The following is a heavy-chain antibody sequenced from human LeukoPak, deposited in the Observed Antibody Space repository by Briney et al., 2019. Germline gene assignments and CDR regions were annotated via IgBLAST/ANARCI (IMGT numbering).Heavy chain of an antibody. J-gene: IGHJ4*02. CDR2: IYYSGST. Sequence: SQTLSLTCTVSGGSISSGDYYWSWIRQPPGKGLEWIGYIYYSGSTYYNPSLKSRVTISVDTYKNQFSLKLSSVTAADTAVYYCARDRSGYDLYYWGQGTLVTVSS. D-gene: IGHD5-12*01. V-gene: IGHV4-30-4*08. CDR3: ARDRSGYDLYY. CDR1: GGSISSGDYY.